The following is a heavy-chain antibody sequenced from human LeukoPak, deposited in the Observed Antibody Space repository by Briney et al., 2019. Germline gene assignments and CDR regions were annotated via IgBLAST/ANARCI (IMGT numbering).Heavy chain of an antibody. CDR2: IYYSGST. J-gene: IGHJ6*02. V-gene: IGHV4-59*01. CDR3: AKDMGAENYYGMDV. CDR1: GGSISRYY. Sequence: SETLSLTCTVSGGSISRYYWSWIRQPPGQGLEWIGYIYYSGSTSYNPSLKSRVTISLDTSRTQFSLELASVTAADTAVYYCAKDMGAENYYGMDVWGQGTTVTVSS. D-gene: IGHD3-16*01.